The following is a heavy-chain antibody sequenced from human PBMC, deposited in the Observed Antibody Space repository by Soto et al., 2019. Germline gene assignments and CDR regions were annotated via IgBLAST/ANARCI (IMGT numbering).Heavy chain of an antibody. CDR3: ARRYKSAGWLEP. CDR2: INPATGNT. D-gene: IGHD1-1*01. V-gene: IGHV1-3*01. Sequence: QVQLVQSGAEVKKPGTSVKVSCKASGYSFAPYAIHWVRQAPGQGLEWMGWINPATGNTEYSDKFQDRVTFTRDTSATTDYMELRGLRSDDTAVYYCARRYKSAGWLEPWGQGTLVTVSS. J-gene: IGHJ5*02. CDR1: GYSFAPYA.